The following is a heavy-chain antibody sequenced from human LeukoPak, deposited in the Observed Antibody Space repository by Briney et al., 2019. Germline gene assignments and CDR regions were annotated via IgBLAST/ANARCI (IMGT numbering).Heavy chain of an antibody. CDR2: VNPNSGHT. Sequence: ASVKVSCKASGYTFTSYDINWVRQATGQGLEWMGWVNPNSGHTGYAQKFQGRVTMTRNTSISTAYMGLSSLRSEDTAVYYCARGAPGSYCSGGSCPYFDYWGQGTLVSVSS. D-gene: IGHD2-15*01. V-gene: IGHV1-8*01. J-gene: IGHJ4*02. CDR1: GYTFTSYD. CDR3: ARGAPGSYCSGGSCPYFDY.